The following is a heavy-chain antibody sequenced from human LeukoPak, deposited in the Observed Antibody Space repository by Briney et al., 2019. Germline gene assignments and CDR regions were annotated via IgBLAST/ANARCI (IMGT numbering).Heavy chain of an antibody. CDR2: TYYSGST. Sequence: SETLSLTCTVSGGSISSYYWSWIRQPPGKGLEWIGYTYYSGSTNYNPSLKSRVTISVDTSKNQFSLKLSSVTAADTAVYYCARRSLTYGNDYWGQGTLVTVSS. D-gene: IGHD3-10*01. V-gene: IGHV4-59*08. J-gene: IGHJ4*02. CDR3: ARRSLTYGNDY. CDR1: GGSISSYY.